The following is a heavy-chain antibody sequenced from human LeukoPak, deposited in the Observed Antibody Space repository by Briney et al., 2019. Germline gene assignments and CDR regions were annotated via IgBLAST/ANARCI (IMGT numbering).Heavy chain of an antibody. CDR3: ARGHIPLGRRPLTFDCSNWFDP. CDR2: INHSGST. V-gene: IGHV4-34*01. CDR1: GGSFSGYY. D-gene: IGHD2-21*02. J-gene: IGHJ5*02. Sequence: SETLSLTCAVYGGSFSGYYWSWIRQPPGKGLEWIGEINHSGSTNYNPSLKSRVTISVDTSKNQFSLKLSSVTAADTSVYYCARGHIPLGRRPLTFDCSNWFDPWGQGTLVTVSS.